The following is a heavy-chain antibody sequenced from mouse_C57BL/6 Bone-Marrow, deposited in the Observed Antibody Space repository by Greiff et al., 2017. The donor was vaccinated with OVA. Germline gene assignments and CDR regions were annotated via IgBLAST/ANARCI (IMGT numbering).Heavy chain of an antibody. D-gene: IGHD1-1*01. CDR1: GYTFTSYW. J-gene: IGHJ3*01. V-gene: IGHV1-55*01. CDR3: AREGDYYGSSQFAY. Sequence: QVHVKQPGAELVKPGASVKMSCKASGYTFTSYWITWVKQRPGQGLEWIGDIYPGSGSTNYNEKFKSKATLTVDTSSSTAYMQLSSLTSEYSAVYYCAREGDYYGSSQFAYWGQGTLVTVSA. CDR2: IYPGSGST.